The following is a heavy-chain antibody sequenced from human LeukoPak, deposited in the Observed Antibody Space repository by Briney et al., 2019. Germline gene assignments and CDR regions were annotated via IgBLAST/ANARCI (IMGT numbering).Heavy chain of an antibody. Sequence: LSLTCTVSGGSISSYYWMHWVRQAPGKGLEWVAVISYDGSNKYYADSVKGRFTISRDNSKNTLYLQMNSLRAEDTAVYYCAKEVAYDFWSGYGGYFDYWGQGTLVTVSS. J-gene: IGHJ4*02. D-gene: IGHD3-3*01. CDR3: AKEVAYDFWSGYGGYFDY. CDR1: GGSISSYY. CDR2: ISYDGSNK. V-gene: IGHV3-30*18.